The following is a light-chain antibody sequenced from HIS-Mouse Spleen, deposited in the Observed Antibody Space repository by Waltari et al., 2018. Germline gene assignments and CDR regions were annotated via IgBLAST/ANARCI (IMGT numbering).Light chain of an antibody. CDR3: YSTDSSGNHRV. V-gene: IGLV3-10*01. CDR1: ALPTKY. CDR2: EDS. Sequence: SYELTQPPPVSVAPGQTARITCSGDALPTKYAYWYQQKSGQAPVLVIYEDSKRPSAIPERFSGSSSGTMATLTISGAQVEDEADYYCYSTDSSGNHRVFGGGTKLTVL. J-gene: IGLJ2*01.